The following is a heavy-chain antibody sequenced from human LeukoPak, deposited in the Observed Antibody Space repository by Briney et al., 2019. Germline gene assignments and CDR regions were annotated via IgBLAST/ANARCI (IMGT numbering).Heavy chain of an antibody. CDR2: ISGSGGST. V-gene: IGHV3-23*01. CDR1: RFTFSSYA. D-gene: IGHD6-19*01. CDR3: AKDRDKQWLPDAVDY. J-gene: IGHJ4*02. Sequence: PGGSLRLSCAASRFTFSSYAMSWVRQAPGKGLEWVSAISGSGGSTYYADSVKGRFTISRDNSKNTLYLQMNSLRAEDTAVYYCAKDRDKQWLPDAVDYWGQGTLVTVSS.